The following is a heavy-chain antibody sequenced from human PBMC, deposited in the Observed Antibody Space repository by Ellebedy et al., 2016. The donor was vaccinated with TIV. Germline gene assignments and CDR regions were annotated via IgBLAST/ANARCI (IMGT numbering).Heavy chain of an antibody. V-gene: IGHV3-7*01. CDR3: ATDGSYGDYLSPTHAFVI. CDR2: IRQDGSEK. D-gene: IGHD4-17*01. J-gene: IGHJ3*02. Sequence: GGSLRLSCGASGFSFSSYWMSWVRQAPGKGLEWVANIRQDGSEKYFVDSVNGRFTISRDNAKNSLYLHLNSLRAEDTAMYYCATDGSYGDYLSPTHAFVIWGQGTMVTVSS. CDR1: GFSFSSYW.